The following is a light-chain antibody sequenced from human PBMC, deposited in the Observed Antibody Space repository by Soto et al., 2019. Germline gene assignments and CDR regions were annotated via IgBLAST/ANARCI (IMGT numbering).Light chain of an antibody. CDR3: CSYAGSSIWV. CDR2: EVT. J-gene: IGLJ3*02. V-gene: IGLV2-23*02. CDR1: TIDVGTYNL. Sequence: QSALTQSASVSGSPGQSITISCTGTTIDVGTYNLVSWYQQHPGKAPKFIIYEVTKRPSGVSDRFSGSKSGNTASLTISGLQAEDEADYYCCSYAGSSIWVFGGGTQLTVL.